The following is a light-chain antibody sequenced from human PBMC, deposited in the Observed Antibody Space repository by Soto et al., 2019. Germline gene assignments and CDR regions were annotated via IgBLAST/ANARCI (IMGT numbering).Light chain of an antibody. CDR1: QDIQNA. Sequence: DIQMTQSPSSLSASVGDRVTITCRASQDIQNALGWYQQKPGKAPKRLIYAASSLQSGVPSRFSGSGSGTEFTLTISSLQPEDFATYYCQQASSFPPTFGQGTRLEIK. V-gene: IGKV1-17*01. CDR2: AAS. J-gene: IGKJ5*01. CDR3: QQASSFPPT.